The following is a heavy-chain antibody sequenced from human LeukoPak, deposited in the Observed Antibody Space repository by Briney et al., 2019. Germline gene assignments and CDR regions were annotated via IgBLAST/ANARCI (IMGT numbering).Heavy chain of an antibody. D-gene: IGHD3-9*01. CDR1: GYSSTSYW. V-gene: IGHV5-51*01. CDR3: ARQDPDMASAFDI. CDR2: IYPGDSDT. Sequence: GESLKISCKGSGYSSTSYWIAWVRQMPGKGLEWMGIIYPGDSDTRYSPSFQGQVTISADKSISTAYLQWSSLKASDTAMYYCARQDPDMASAFDIWGQGTMVTVSS. J-gene: IGHJ3*02.